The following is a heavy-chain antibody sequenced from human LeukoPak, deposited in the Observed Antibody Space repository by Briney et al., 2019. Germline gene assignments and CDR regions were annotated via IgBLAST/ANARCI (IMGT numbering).Heavy chain of an antibody. CDR3: VSFVVVVAAIAFDI. CDR1: GFIFSSYT. J-gene: IGHJ3*02. V-gene: IGHV3-23*01. Sequence: GGSLRLSCAASGFIFSSYTMSWVRQAPGKGLEWVSAISGSGGSTYYADSVKGRFTISRDNSKNTLYLQMSSLRAEDTAVYYCVSFVVVVAAIAFDIWGQGTMVTVSS. D-gene: IGHD2-15*01. CDR2: ISGSGGST.